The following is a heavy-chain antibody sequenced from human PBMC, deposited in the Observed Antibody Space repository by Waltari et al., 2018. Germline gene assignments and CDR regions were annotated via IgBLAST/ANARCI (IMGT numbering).Heavy chain of an antibody. V-gene: IGHV1-24*01. J-gene: IGHJ3*02. CDR3: ATSRGGWLQFLLPYAFDI. CDR2: FDPKDGEK. Sequence: QVQLVQSGAEVKKPGASVKVSCKVSGYTLTELSMHWVRKAPGKGLGGRGGFDPKDGEKSCATKVQSRVTMNEDTTTESAYMELSSLGSEDTAVYYCATSRGGWLQFLLPYAFDIWGQGTMVTVSS. D-gene: IGHD3-3*01. CDR1: GYTLTELS.